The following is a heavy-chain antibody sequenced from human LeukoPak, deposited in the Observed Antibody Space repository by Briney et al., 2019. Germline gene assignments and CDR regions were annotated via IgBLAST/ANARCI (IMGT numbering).Heavy chain of an antibody. CDR2: IYTNGST. J-gene: IGHJ3*02. V-gene: IGHV4-4*09. D-gene: IGHD1-14*01. Sequence: SETLSLTCTVSGGSISSYYWSWIRQPPGKGLEGIGYIYTNGSTNYNPSLKSRVTISVDTSKNQFSLKLSSVTAADTAVYYCARHPVSHAFDIWGQGTMVTVSS. CDR1: GGSISSYY. CDR3: ARHPVSHAFDI.